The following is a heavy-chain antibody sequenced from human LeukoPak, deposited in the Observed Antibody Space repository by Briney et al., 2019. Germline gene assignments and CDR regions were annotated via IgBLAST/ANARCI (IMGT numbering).Heavy chain of an antibody. V-gene: IGHV4-4*07. J-gene: IGHJ4*02. CDR3: ARHSSGWLQSSLDY. CDR1: GRSISRYY. CDR2: IYSSGST. D-gene: IGHD5-24*01. Sequence: SDTLSLTCTVSGRSISRYYWSWLRQPAGKGLEWIGRIYSSGSTNYNPSLKSRVTISVDKSKNQFSLTLSSVTAANPAVYYCARHSSGWLQSSLDYWGEGTLVTVSS.